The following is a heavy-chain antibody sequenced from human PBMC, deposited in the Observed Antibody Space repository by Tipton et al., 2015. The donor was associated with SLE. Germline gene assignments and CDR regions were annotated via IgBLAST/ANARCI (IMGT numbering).Heavy chain of an antibody. Sequence: GLVKPSETLSLTCTVSGDSISSHYWSWNRQPPGKGLEWIGYIYYSGSTNYNPSLKSRVTISVDTSKNQFSLKLSSVTAADTAVYYCAAGRVIAAAGNRYPYYFDYWGQGTLVTVSS. J-gene: IGHJ4*02. CDR1: GDSISSHY. V-gene: IGHV4-59*11. CDR3: AAGRVIAAAGNRYPYYFDY. CDR2: IYYSGST. D-gene: IGHD6-13*01.